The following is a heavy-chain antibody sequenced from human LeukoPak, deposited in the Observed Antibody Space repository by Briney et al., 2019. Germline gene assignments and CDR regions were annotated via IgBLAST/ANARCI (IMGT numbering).Heavy chain of an antibody. CDR3: AKDMSRLILAFDI. Sequence: PGGSLRLSCAASGFTFSSYWMSWVRQAPGKGLEWVANIKQDGSEKYYVDSVKGRFTISRDNAKNSLYLQMNSLRAEDTAVYYCAKDMSRLILAFDIWGQGTMVTVSS. J-gene: IGHJ3*02. V-gene: IGHV3-7*01. D-gene: IGHD3-16*01. CDR1: GFTFSSYW. CDR2: IKQDGSEK.